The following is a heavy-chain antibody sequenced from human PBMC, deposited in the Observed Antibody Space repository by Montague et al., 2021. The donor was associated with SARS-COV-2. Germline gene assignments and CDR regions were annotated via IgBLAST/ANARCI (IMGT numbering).Heavy chain of an antibody. V-gene: IGHV4-59*13. CDR2: MYYSGST. Sequence: SETLSPTCTVSGGSISSYYWSWIRQPPGKGLECIGYMYYSGSTNYNPSLKSRVTLSVDTSKNQFSLKLSSVTAADTAVYYCARDFDYWGQGTLVTVSS. J-gene: IGHJ4*02. CDR3: ARDFDY. CDR1: GGSISSYY.